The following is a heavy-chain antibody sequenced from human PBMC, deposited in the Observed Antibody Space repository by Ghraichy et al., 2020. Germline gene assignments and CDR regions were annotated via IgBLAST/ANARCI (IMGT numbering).Heavy chain of an antibody. J-gene: IGHJ3*02. CDR1: GGSISSYY. CDR3: ARLLSWHDAFDI. D-gene: IGHD2-2*01. CDR2: IYYSGST. Sequence: SQTLSLTCTVSGGSISSYYWSWIRQPPGKGLEWIGYIYYSGSTNYNPSLKSRVTISVDTSKNQFSLKLSSVTAADTAVYYCARLLSWHDAFDIWGQGTMVTVSS. V-gene: IGHV4-59*08.